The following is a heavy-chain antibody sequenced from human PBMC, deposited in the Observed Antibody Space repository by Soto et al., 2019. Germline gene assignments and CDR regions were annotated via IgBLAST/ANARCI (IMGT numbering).Heavy chain of an antibody. CDR2: ISSSSSTI. J-gene: IGHJ6*02. D-gene: IGHD1-26*01. Sequence: EVQLVESGGGLVQPGGSLRLSCAASGFTFSSYSMNWVRQAPGKGLEWVSYISSSSSTIYYADSVKGRGTISRDNAKNALYLQMNSLRDEDTAVYYCAREFGSYGKYYYYGMDVWGQGTTVTVSS. V-gene: IGHV3-48*02. CDR3: AREFGSYGKYYYYGMDV. CDR1: GFTFSSYS.